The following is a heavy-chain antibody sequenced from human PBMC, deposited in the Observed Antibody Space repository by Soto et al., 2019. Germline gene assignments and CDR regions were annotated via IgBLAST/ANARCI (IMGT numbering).Heavy chain of an antibody. CDR2: ISAYNGNT. V-gene: IGHV1-18*01. CDR1: GYTFTNYG. J-gene: IGHJ4*02. D-gene: IGHD3-16*02. Sequence: GASVKVSCKASGYTFTNYGISWVRQAPGQGLEWMAWISAYNGNTNYAQSLQGRVTMTTDTSTNTAYMELRSLRSDDTAVYYCARWGPDSYLLDYWGQGTLVTVSS. CDR3: ARWGPDSYLLDY.